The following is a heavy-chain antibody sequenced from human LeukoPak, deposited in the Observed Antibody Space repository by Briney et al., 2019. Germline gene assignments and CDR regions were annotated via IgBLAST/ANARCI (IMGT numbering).Heavy chain of an antibody. CDR1: GFTVSSNY. Sequence: GGSLRLSCAVSGFTVSSNYMSWVRQAPGKGLEWVSVIYSGGSTYYADSVKGRFTISRDNSKNTLYLQMNSLRAEDTAVYYCARVATEADYWGQGTLVTVSS. V-gene: IGHV3-66*01. J-gene: IGHJ4*02. CDR3: ARVATEADY. CDR2: IYSGGST. D-gene: IGHD1-1*01.